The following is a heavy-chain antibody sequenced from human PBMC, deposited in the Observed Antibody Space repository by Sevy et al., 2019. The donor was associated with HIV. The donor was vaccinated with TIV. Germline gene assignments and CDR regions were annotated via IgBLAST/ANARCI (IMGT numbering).Heavy chain of an antibody. Sequence: GGSLRLSCAASGFTFSDYYMGWFRQAPGKGLEWVSYISSSGALVFYADSVEGRFTISRDNAKNSLFLQMNSLRAEDTAIYYCARAGDDYCTESDCNKNWFDPWGQGTLFTVSS. CDR3: ARAGDDYCTESDCNKNWFDP. J-gene: IGHJ5*02. D-gene: IGHD2-8*02. CDR2: ISSSGALV. V-gene: IGHV3-11*01. CDR1: GFTFSDYY.